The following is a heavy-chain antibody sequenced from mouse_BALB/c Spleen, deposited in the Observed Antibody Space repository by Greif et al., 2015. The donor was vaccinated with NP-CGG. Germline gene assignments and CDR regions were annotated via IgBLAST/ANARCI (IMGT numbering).Heavy chain of an antibody. Sequence: EVKLMESGGGLVKPGGSLKLSCAASGFTFSSYAMSWVRQSPEKRLEWVAEISSGGSYTYYPDTVTGRFTISRDNAKNTLYLDMSSLRSEDTAMYYSARGGNPPYAMDYWGQGTSVTVSS. CDR3: ARGGNPPYAMDY. CDR1: GFTFSSYA. V-gene: IGHV5-9-4*01. D-gene: IGHD2-1*01. CDR2: ISSGGSYT. J-gene: IGHJ4*01.